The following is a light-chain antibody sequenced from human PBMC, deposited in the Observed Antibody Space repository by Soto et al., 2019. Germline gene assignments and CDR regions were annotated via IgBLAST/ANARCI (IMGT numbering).Light chain of an antibody. CDR2: SND. CDR1: SSNIGDNF. J-gene: IGLJ1*01. Sequence: QPVLTQPPSASGAPGQRVTISCSGSSSNIGDNFVYWYQQLPATAPKLLIYSNDQRPSGVPDRFSGSKSGTSASLAISGLRPEDEADYYCSSWDDSLSGYVFGTGTKLTVL. CDR3: SSWDDSLSGYV. V-gene: IGLV1-47*02.